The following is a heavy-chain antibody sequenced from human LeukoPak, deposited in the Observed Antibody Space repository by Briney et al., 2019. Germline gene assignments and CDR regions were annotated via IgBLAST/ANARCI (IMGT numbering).Heavy chain of an antibody. J-gene: IGHJ4*02. D-gene: IGHD2-15*01. Sequence: SETLSLTCTVSGGSISSYYWSWLRQPTGKGLEWLGYIYYSGNTNYNPSLKSRVTISVDTSKNQFSLKLSSVTAADTAVYYCARHYCSGDNCYYFDYWGQGTLVTVSS. V-gene: IGHV4-59*01. CDR2: IYYSGNT. CDR1: GGSISSYY. CDR3: ARHYCSGDNCYYFDY.